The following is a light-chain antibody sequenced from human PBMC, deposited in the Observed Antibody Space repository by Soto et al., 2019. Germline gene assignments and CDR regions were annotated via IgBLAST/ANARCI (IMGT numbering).Light chain of an antibody. V-gene: IGKV1-5*03. CDR2: EAS. CDR3: QQYSSYPET. CDR1: QSISSW. J-gene: IGKJ1*01. Sequence: DIQMTQSPSTLSATVGDRVTITCRASQSISSWLAWYQQKPGKAPNHLIYEASRLESAVPSRLSGSAFVTEFTLTINSLQPDDFATYFCQQYSSYPETFGQGTKV.